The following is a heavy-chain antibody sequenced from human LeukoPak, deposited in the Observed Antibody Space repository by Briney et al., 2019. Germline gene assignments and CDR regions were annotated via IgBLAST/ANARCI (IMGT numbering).Heavy chain of an antibody. V-gene: IGHV3-30*02. D-gene: IGHD2-15*01. CDR1: GFTFNSYG. Sequence: GGSLRLSCAASGFTFNSYGIHWVRQAPGKGLEWVAFIRFDGSKKYYADSVKGRFTISRDNSKNTLYLQMNSLRAEDTAVYYCAKGAKRLGYCSGGTCYSNYDYYYMDVWGKGTTVTISS. CDR3: AKGAKRLGYCSGGTCYSNYDYYYMDV. CDR2: IRFDGSKK. J-gene: IGHJ6*03.